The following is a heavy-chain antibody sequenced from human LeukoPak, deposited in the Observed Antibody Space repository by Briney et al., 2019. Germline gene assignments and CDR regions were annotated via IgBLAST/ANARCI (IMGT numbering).Heavy chain of an antibody. J-gene: IGHJ4*02. CDR3: ARNIVPAGRYYFDY. CDR2: ISGSGTNT. CDR1: GFTFGSYA. Sequence: GGSLRLSCAASGFTFGSYAMSWVRQAPGKGLEWVSAISGSGTNTYYADSVKGRFTISRDNSKNTLYLQMNSLRAEDTAVYYCARNIVPAGRYYFDYWGQGTLVTVSS. V-gene: IGHV3-23*01. D-gene: IGHD2-2*01.